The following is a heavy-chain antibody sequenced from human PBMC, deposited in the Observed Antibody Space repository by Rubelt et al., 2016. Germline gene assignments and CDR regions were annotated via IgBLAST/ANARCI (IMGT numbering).Heavy chain of an antibody. D-gene: IGHD4-17*01. CDR1: GGSFSNYY. J-gene: IGHJ4*02. CDR3: AGGRDGDRMGC. V-gene: IGHV4-34*01. Sequence: QVQLQQWGAGLLKPSETLSLSCGVYGGSFSNYYWTWIRQPPGKGLEWIGEINHSGSTYYNPSLKSRVTISVDTSKDQFSLKLSSVTAADTAVYYCAGGRDGDRMGCWGQGTLVTVSS. CDR2: INHSGST.